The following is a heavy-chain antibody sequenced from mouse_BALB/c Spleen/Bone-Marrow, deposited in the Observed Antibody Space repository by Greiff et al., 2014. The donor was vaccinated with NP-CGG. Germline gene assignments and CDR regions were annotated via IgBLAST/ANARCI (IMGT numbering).Heavy chain of an antibody. V-gene: IGHV2-9*02. D-gene: IGHD1-2*01. CDR2: IWADGST. CDR3: ARITTATGAMDY. Sequence: VKLVESGPGLVAPSQSLSITCTVSGFSLTNYGVHWVRQPPGKGLEWLGVIWADGSTNYYSALMSRLSISKDNSKSQVFFEMNSLQTDDTAMYYCARITTATGAMDYWGQGTSVTVSS. J-gene: IGHJ4*01. CDR1: GFSLTNYG.